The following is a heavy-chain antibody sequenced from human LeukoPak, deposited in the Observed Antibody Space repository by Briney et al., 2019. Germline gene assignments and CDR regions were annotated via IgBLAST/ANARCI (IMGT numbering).Heavy chain of an antibody. CDR1: GYTFTDYY. CDR3: ARQDCSSTTCDQGFDY. Sequence: ASVKVSCRASGYTFTDYYMHWVRQAPGQGLEWMGWINPNSGDTYYAQKFLGSVSMTRDTSISTANMELSRLKSDDTAVYYCARQDCSSTTCDQGFDYWGQGTLVTVSS. D-gene: IGHD2-2*01. J-gene: IGHJ4*02. V-gene: IGHV1-2*02. CDR2: INPNSGDT.